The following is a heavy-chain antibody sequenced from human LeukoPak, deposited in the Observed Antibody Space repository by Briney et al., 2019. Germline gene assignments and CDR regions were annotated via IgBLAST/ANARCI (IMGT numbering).Heavy chain of an antibody. CDR2: ISSGGTTM. J-gene: IGHJ4*02. D-gene: IGHD2-2*01. CDR3: ARHTWRGTTSRYYFDY. CDR1: GFTFSSFE. V-gene: IGHV3-48*03. Sequence: PGGSLRLSCAASGFTFSSFEMNWVRQAPGKGLEWVSYISSGGTTMYYADSVKGRFTISRDNAKNSLYLQMNSLRAEDTAVYHCARHTWRGTTSRYYFDYWGQGTLVTVSS.